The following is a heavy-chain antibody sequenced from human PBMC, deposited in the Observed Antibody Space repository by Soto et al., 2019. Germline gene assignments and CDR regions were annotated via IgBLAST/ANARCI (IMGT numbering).Heavy chain of an antibody. CDR2: IIPIFGTA. CDR1: GGTFSSYA. V-gene: IGHV1-69*13. Sequence: ASVKVSCKASGGTFSSYAISWVRQAPGQGLEWMGGIIPIFGTANYAQKFQGRVTITADESTSTAYMELSSLRSEDTAVYYCVSRSGGSGSYWLFVYWGRGTLVTVSS. D-gene: IGHD3-10*01. CDR3: VSRSGGSGSYWLFVY. J-gene: IGHJ4*02.